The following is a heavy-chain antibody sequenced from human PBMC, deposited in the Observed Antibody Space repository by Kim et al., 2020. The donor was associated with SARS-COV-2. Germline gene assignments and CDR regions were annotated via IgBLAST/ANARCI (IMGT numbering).Heavy chain of an antibody. CDR3: AKELYYYDSSGYYYWYFDL. V-gene: IGHV3-30*02. Sequence: RFTISRDNSKNTLYLQMNSLRAEDTAVYYCAKELYYYDSSGYYYWYFDLWGRGTLVTVSS. D-gene: IGHD3-22*01. J-gene: IGHJ2*01.